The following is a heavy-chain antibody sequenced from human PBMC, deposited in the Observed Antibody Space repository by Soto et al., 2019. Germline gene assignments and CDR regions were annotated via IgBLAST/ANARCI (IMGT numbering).Heavy chain of an antibody. Sequence: SEARSVRWSGSGGSMSRGGYYVCCIRHDPGKGLEWIGYIYYSGSTYYNPSLKSRVNISVDTSKNQFSLNLRSVTASDTAVYSSARNKGPYWGQGPLVTVS. CDR3: ARNKGPY. V-gene: IGHV4-31*02. CDR2: IYYSGST. CDR1: GGSMSRGGYY. J-gene: IGHJ1*01.